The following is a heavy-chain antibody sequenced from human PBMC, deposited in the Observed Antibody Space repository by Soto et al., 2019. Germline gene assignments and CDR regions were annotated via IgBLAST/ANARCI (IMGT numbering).Heavy chain of an antibody. V-gene: IGHV4-59*12. J-gene: IGHJ4*02. CDR2: IYSSGST. Sequence: PSETLSLTCTVSGGSITSYYWSWIRQPPGKRLEWIGHIYSSGSTNYNPSLKSRVTMSVDTSKNKFSLNLNSVTAADTAVYYCARARFGETLLFDSWGQGALVTVSS. D-gene: IGHD3-10*02. CDR1: GGSITSYY. CDR3: ARARFGETLLFDS.